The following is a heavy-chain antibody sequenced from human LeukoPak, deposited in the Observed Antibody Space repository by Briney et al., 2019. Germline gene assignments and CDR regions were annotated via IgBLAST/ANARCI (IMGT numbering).Heavy chain of an antibody. D-gene: IGHD6-13*01. J-gene: IGHJ4*02. V-gene: IGHV4-39*07. Sequence: SETLSLTCNVSNFSISSSSYYWGWIRQPPGKGLEWIGSIYYTGSTYFNPSLKSRVTMSVDTSKNKFSLRLSSVTAADTAVHYCVRDRWRSNWFLDYWGQGTLVSVSS. CDR1: NFSISSSSYY. CDR3: VRDRWRSNWFLDY. CDR2: IYYTGST.